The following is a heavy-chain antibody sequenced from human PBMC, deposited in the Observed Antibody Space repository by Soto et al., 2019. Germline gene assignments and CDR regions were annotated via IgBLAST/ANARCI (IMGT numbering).Heavy chain of an antibody. CDR2: ISPRSGSA. CDR1: GYTFSDYY. CDR3: ARGQYYGPAYGMDV. V-gene: IGHV1-2*02. Sequence: ASVKVSCKASGYTFSDYYIHWARQAPGQGLEWMGWISPRSGSANFAQRFQGRVSMTRDTSITAAYMELRRLKSDDTAVYYCARGQYYGPAYGMDVWGQGTTVTVSS. J-gene: IGHJ6*02. D-gene: IGHD3-10*01.